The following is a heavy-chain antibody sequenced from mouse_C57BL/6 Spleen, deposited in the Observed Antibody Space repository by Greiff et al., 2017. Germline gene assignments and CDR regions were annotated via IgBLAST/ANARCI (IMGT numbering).Heavy chain of an antibody. J-gene: IGHJ2*01. CDR3: ARSGGSYYFDY. D-gene: IGHD1-3*01. CDR1: GYTFTSYN. V-gene: IGHV1-12*01. Sequence: QVKLQQSGAELVRPGASVKMSCKASGYTFTSYNMHWVKQTPRQGLEWIGAIYPGNGDTSYNQTFKGKATLTVDNYSSTACMQLSSRTSEDAAVYFCARSGGSYYFDYWGQGTTLTVSS. CDR2: IYPGNGDT.